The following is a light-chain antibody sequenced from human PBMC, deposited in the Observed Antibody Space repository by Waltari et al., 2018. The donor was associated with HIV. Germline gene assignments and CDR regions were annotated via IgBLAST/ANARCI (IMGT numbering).Light chain of an antibody. CDR1: QSVLYSSNNKNY. CDR3: QQYYSTPLT. J-gene: IGKJ1*01. Sequence: DIVMTQSPDSLVVSLGERATINCKSSQSVLYSSNNKNYLAWYQQKLGQPPKLLIYWASTRESGVPDRFSGSGSETDFTLTISSLQAEDVAVYYCQQYYSTPLTFGQGTKVEIK. CDR2: WAS. V-gene: IGKV4-1*01.